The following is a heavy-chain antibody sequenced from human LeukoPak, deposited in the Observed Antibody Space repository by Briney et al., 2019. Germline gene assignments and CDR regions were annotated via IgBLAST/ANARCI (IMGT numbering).Heavy chain of an antibody. CDR2: ISGSGGST. CDR3: AKDLGSGSYYNHDYYYYYYMDV. Sequence: PGGSLRLSCAASGFTFSSYAMSWVRQAPGKGLEWVSAISGSGGSTYYGDSVKGRFNISRDNSKNTLYLQMNSLRAEDTAVYYCAKDLGSGSYYNHDYYYYYYMDVWGKGTTVTVSS. D-gene: IGHD3-10*01. J-gene: IGHJ6*03. CDR1: GFTFSSYA. V-gene: IGHV3-23*01.